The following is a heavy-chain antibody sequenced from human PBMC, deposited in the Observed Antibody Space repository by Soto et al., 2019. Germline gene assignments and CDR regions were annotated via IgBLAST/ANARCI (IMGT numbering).Heavy chain of an antibody. Sequence: EVQLVESGGGLVQPGRSLRLSCAASGFTFDDYAMHWVRQAPGKGLEWVSGISWNSGSIGYADSVKGRFTISSDNAKNSLYLQMNSLRAEDTALHYCAKDHYYDSSGYSLSSNWFDPWGQGTLVTVSS. CDR1: GFTFDDYA. CDR2: ISWNSGSI. D-gene: IGHD3-22*01. CDR3: AKDHYYDSSGYSLSSNWFDP. V-gene: IGHV3-9*01. J-gene: IGHJ5*02.